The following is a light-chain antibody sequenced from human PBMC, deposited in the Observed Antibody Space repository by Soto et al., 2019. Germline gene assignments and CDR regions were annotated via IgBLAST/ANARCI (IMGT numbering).Light chain of an antibody. CDR2: DTS. CDR3: HQRNK. V-gene: IGKV3D-20*02. Sequence: IVFTQSACTLSLSPGEGATLSCRAVQSVTSTYMAWYQQKPGQAPRLLIYDTSNRATGIPARFSGSRSGTDFTLTISSLEPEDFGVYFCHQRNKFGQGTRLEIK. CDR1: QSVTSTY. J-gene: IGKJ5*01.